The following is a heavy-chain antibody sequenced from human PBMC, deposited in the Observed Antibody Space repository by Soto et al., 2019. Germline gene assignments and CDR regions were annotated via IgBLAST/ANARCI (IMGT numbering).Heavy chain of an antibody. CDR1: GGSISSGGYY. J-gene: IGHJ5*02. CDR3: ARAAVSSPYYDFWSGPPWDWFDP. D-gene: IGHD3-3*01. Sequence: ASETLSLTCTVSGGSISSGGYYWSWIRQHPGKGLEWIGYIYYSGSTYYNPSLKSRVTISVDTSKNQFSLKLSSVTAADTAVYYCARAAVSSPYYDFWSGPPWDWFDPWGQGTLVTVSS. V-gene: IGHV4-31*03. CDR2: IYYSGST.